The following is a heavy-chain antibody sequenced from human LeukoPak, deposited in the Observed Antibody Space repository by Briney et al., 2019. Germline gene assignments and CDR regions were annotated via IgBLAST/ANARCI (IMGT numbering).Heavy chain of an antibody. D-gene: IGHD2-8*02. V-gene: IGHV1-69*13. CDR1: GGTFSSYA. J-gene: IGHJ6*03. CDR3: AVVYATRGLYYYYYYMDV. Sequence: SVKVSCKASGGTFSSYAISWVRQAPGQGLEWMGGIIPISGTANYAQKFQGRVTITADESTSTAYMELSSLRSEDTAVYYCAVVYATRGLYYYYYYMDVWGKGTTVTVSS. CDR2: IIPISGTA.